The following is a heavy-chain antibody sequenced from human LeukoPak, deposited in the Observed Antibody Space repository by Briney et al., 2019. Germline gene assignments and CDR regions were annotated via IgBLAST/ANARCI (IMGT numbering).Heavy chain of an antibody. D-gene: IGHD1-26*01. J-gene: IGHJ3*02. CDR3: AREVGATSAFDI. V-gene: IGHV1-18*01. CDR1: GYTFTSYG. CDR2: ISAYNGNT. Sequence: GASVKVSCKASGYTFTSYGISWVRQAPGQGLEWMGWISAYNGNTNYAQKLQGRVTMTTDTSTSTAHMELRSLRSDDTAVYYCAREVGATSAFDIWGQGTMVTVSS.